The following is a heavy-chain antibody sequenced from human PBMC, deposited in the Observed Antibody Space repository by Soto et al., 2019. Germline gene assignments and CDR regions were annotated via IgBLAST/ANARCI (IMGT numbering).Heavy chain of an antibody. Sequence: ASVKVSCKASGYTFTSYYMHWVRQAPGQGLEWMGIINPSGGSTSYAQKLQGRVTMTTDTSTSTAYMELRSLTSDDTAVYYCAREVTREYYFDYWGQGTLVTVSS. CDR1: GYTFTSYY. J-gene: IGHJ4*02. D-gene: IGHD2-21*02. CDR2: INPSGGST. CDR3: AREVTREYYFDY. V-gene: IGHV1-46*01.